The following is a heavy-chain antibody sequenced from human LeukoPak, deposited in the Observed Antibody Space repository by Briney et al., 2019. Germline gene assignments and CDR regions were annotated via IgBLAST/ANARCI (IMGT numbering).Heavy chain of an antibody. J-gene: IGHJ4*02. D-gene: IGHD5-24*01. V-gene: IGHV4-39*07. CDR1: GGSISSSSYY. CDR3: ARGWLQSGFDY. Sequence: ETLSLTCTVSGGSISSSSYYWGWIRQPPGKGLEWIGSIYYSGSTYYNPSLKSRVTISVDTSKNQFSLQLNSVTPEDTAVYYCARGWLQSGFDYWGQGTLVTVSS. CDR2: IYYSGST.